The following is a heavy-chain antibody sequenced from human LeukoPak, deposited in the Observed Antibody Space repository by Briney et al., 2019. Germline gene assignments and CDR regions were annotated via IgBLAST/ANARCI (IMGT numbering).Heavy chain of an antibody. V-gene: IGHV3-7*01. D-gene: IGHD3-22*01. CDR3: ARALFVVVGGTRMFYYDRPRRVSGGDAFDL. Sequence: PGGSLRLSCAASGFTFSTYWMSWVRQAPGKGLEWVANIKEEGTEKDYVDSVEGRFTISRDNAQNSMYLQMNGLRVEDTGVYYCARALFVVVGGTRMFYYDRPRRVSGGDAFDLWGQGTMVTVSP. CDR2: IKEEGTEK. CDR1: GFTFSTYW. J-gene: IGHJ3*01.